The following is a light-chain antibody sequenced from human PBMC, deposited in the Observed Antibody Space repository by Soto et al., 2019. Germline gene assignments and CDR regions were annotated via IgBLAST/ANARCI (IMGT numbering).Light chain of an antibody. V-gene: IGKV3-20*01. CDR2: GTS. CDR1: QTIRSVS. Sequence: EIVLTQSPGTLFLSPGERATLFCRGSQTIRSVSLGWYQKKPAQAPRRVIYGTSSRPPKVPDRFSGSGSGTDFTLNISRLEPDDFAVYYCQQYGYSPLTFGGRTKVEIK. J-gene: IGKJ4*01. CDR3: QQYGYSPLT.